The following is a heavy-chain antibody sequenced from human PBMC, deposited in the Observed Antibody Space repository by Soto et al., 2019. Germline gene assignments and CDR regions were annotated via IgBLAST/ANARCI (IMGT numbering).Heavy chain of an antibody. Sequence: SETLSLTCTVSGGSISSYYWSWIRQPPGKGLEWIGYIYYSGSTNYNPSLKSRVTISVDTSKNQFSLKLSSVTAADTAVYYCARQAVLGSSPSRHFDYWGQGTLVTVSS. V-gene: IGHV4-59*08. CDR1: GGSISSYY. CDR3: ARQAVLGSSPSRHFDY. J-gene: IGHJ4*02. D-gene: IGHD6-6*01. CDR2: IYYSGST.